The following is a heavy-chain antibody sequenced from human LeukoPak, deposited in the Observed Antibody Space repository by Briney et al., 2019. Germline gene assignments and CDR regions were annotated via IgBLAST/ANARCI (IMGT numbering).Heavy chain of an antibody. CDR2: ISAHNGNT. D-gene: IGHD3-22*01. CDR3: ARGGEGTDYYDSSGYYSDY. Sequence: ASVKVSCKASGYTFTNYGISWVRQAPGQGLEWMGWISAHNGNTKNAQKFQGRVTMTTDTSTSTAYMELRSLRSDDTAVYYCARGGEGTDYYDSSGYYSDYWGQGTLVTVSS. V-gene: IGHV1-18*01. CDR1: GYTFTNYG. J-gene: IGHJ4*02.